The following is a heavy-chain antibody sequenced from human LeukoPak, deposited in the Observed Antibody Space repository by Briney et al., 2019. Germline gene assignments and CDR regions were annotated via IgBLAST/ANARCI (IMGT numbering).Heavy chain of an antibody. CDR1: GYTFTGHY. V-gene: IGHV1-2*02. Sequence: ASVKVSCKASGYTFTGHYMHWVRQAPGQGLEWMGWINPNSGGTNYAQKFQGRVTMTRNTSISTAYMELSSLRSEDTAVYYCARPIFGGDRSLDYWGQGTLVTVSS. D-gene: IGHD3-3*01. CDR3: ARPIFGGDRSLDY. J-gene: IGHJ4*02. CDR2: INPNSGGT.